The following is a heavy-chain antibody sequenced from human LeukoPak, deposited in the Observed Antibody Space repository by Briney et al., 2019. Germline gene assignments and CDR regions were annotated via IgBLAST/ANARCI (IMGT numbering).Heavy chain of an antibody. J-gene: IGHJ3*02. CDR3: AAEINHRYCSSTSCPSGAFDI. CDR2: IYTSGST. V-gene: IGHV4-4*07. Sequence: SETLSLTCTVSGGSISSYYWSWIRRPAGKGLEWIGRIYTSGSTNYNPSLKSRVTMSVDTSKNQFSLKLSSVTAADTAVYYCAAEINHRYCSSTSCPSGAFDIWGQGTMVTVSS. CDR1: GGSISSYY. D-gene: IGHD2-2*01.